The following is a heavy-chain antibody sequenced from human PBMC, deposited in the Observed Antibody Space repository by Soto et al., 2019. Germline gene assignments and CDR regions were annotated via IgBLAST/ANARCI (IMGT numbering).Heavy chain of an antibody. CDR3: ARDTAFIASGLFNP. V-gene: IGHV3-11*01. J-gene: IGHJ5*02. CDR2: ISDSASTI. Sequence: PGGSLRLSCAASGFTFSGYYMSWIRQAPGKGLEWISYISDSASTIYYADSVKGRFTISRDNARKSLFLHMNSLRAEDTAVYYCARDTAFIASGLFNPWGQGTLVTVSS. D-gene: IGHD3-22*01. CDR1: GFTFSGYY.